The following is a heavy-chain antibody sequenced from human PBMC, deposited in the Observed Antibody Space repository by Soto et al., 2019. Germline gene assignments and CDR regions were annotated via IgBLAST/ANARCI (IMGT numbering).Heavy chain of an antibody. Sequence: EVQLVQSGAEVKKPGESLRISCKGSGYTFTNYWIGWVRQMPGKGLEWMGLIYVGDSDTRYSPAFQGQVTISADKSISTAYLQWRSLKASDTAMYYCARLSSGSFDYWGQGTLVTVSS. CDR2: IYVGDSDT. D-gene: IGHD3-22*01. CDR1: GYTFTNYW. CDR3: ARLSSGSFDY. J-gene: IGHJ4*02. V-gene: IGHV5-51*03.